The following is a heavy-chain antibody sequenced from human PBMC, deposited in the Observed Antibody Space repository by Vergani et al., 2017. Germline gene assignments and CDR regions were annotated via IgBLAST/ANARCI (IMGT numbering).Heavy chain of an antibody. Sequence: QVQLVQSGAEVKKPGASVKVSCKASGYTFTSYAMHWVRQAPGQRLEWMGWINAGNGNTKYSQKFQGRVTITRDTSASTAYMELSSLRSEDTAVYYCAKDPGEYSGSDGSFDHWGQGILVTASS. CDR3: AKDPGEYSGSDGSFDH. V-gene: IGHV1-3*01. J-gene: IGHJ4*02. D-gene: IGHD1-26*01. CDR1: GYTFTSYA. CDR2: INAGNGNT.